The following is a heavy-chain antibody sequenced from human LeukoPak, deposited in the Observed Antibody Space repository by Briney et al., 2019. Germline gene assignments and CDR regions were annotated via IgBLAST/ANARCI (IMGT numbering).Heavy chain of an antibody. Sequence: GGSLRLSCAGSGFTFNNYPISWVRQTPGKGLEWVSAISGSGGSTYYADSVKGRFTISRDNSKNTPYLQMNSLRAEDTAVYYCAKFQRITIFWTTPAYWGQGTLVTVSS. CDR1: GFTFNNYP. J-gene: IGHJ4*02. CDR3: AKFQRITIFWTTPAY. V-gene: IGHV3-23*01. CDR2: ISGSGGST. D-gene: IGHD3-9*01.